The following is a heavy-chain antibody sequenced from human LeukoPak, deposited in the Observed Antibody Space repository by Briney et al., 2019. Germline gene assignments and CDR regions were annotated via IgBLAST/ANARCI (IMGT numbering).Heavy chain of an antibody. CDR3: ARGGPGYCSGGSCHHDY. Sequence: GGSLRLSCAASGFTFSSYSMNWVRQAPGKGLEWVSYISSSSSTIYYADSVKGRFTISRDNAKNSLYLQMNSLRAEDTAVYYCARGGPGYCSGGSCHHDYWGQGTLVTVSS. J-gene: IGHJ4*02. V-gene: IGHV3-48*01. D-gene: IGHD2-15*01. CDR2: ISSSSSTI. CDR1: GFTFSSYS.